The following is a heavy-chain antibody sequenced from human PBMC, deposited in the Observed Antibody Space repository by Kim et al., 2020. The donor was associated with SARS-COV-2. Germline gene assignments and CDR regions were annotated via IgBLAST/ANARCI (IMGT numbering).Heavy chain of an antibody. CDR3: AKPNVLRYFDRSPFDY. CDR2: ISWNSGSI. Sequence: GGSLRLSCAASGFTFGDYAMHWVRQAPGKGLEWVSGISWNSGSIGYADSVKGRFTISRDNAKNSLYLQMNSLRAEDTALYYCAKPNVLRYFDRSPFDYWGQGTLVTVSS. D-gene: IGHD3-9*01. CDR1: GFTFGDYA. V-gene: IGHV3-9*01. J-gene: IGHJ4*02.